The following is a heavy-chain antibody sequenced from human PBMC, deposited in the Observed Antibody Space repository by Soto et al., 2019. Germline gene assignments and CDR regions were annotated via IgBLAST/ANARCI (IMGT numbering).Heavy chain of an antibody. J-gene: IGHJ4*02. CDR1: GGSMGSNY. V-gene: IGHV4-59*01. CDR2: IYYTGST. D-gene: IGHD4-17*01. CDR3: ARGGSYGDIFDY. Sequence: SETLSLTCTVSGGSMGSNYWTWIRQSPGKGLEWIGYIYYTGSTKYNPSLKSRVTISLDTSKNQFSLRLTSVTSADTAVYYCARGGSYGDIFDYWGQGAQVTVSS.